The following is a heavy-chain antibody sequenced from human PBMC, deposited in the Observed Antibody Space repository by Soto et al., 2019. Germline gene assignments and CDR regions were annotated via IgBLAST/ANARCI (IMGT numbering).Heavy chain of an antibody. CDR3: ARCFGIAAAGTYWFDS. CDR1: GYSFTSYW. Sequence: LGASLKISCKGSGYSFTSYWIGWVRQMPGKGLEWMGIIYPGDSDTRYSPSFQGQVTISADKSISTAYLQWSSLKASDTAMYYCARCFGIAAAGTYWFDSWGQGTLVTVSS. D-gene: IGHD6-13*01. CDR2: IYPGDSDT. J-gene: IGHJ5*01. V-gene: IGHV5-51*01.